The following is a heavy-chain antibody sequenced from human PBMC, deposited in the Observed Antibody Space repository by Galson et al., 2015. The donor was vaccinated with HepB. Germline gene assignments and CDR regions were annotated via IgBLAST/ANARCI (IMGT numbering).Heavy chain of an antibody. CDR1: GGTFSSYA. V-gene: IGHV1-69*13. CDR2: IIPIFGTA. Sequence: SVKVSCKASGGTFSSYAISWVRQAPGQGLEWMGGIIPIFGTANYAQKFQGRVTITADESTSTAYMELSSLRSEDTAVYYCAREGKWDCSSTSCSDLSFRGYYYYGMDVWGQGTTVTVSS. CDR3: AREGKWDCSSTSCSDLSFRGYYYYGMDV. D-gene: IGHD2-2*01. J-gene: IGHJ6*02.